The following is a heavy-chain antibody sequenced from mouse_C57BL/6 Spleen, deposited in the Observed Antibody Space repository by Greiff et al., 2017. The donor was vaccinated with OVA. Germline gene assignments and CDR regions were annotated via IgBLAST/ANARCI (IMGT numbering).Heavy chain of an antibody. CDR1: GYTFTSYW. D-gene: IGHD1-1*01. CDR2: IDPSDSYT. Sequence: VQLQQPGAELVKPGASVKLSCKASGYTFTSYWMQWVKQRPGQGLEWIGEIDPSDSYTNYNQKFKGKATLTVDTSSSTAYMQLSSLTSEDSAVYCCASTVVRRDYFDYWGQGTTLTVSS. V-gene: IGHV1-50*01. CDR3: ASTVVRRDYFDY. J-gene: IGHJ2*01.